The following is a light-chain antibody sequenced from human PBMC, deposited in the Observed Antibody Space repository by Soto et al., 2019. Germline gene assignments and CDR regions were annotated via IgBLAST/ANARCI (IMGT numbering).Light chain of an antibody. CDR1: QRITTY. CDR3: QHSYGTPLT. CDR2: GAP. Sequence: DIQMTQSPSSLSASVRDRVTITCRASQRITTYLNWYQHRPGKSPKVLISGAPDLQSGVPSRFSGSGSGTEFTLTISSLQPEDSATYYCQHSYGTPLTFGGGTKVEIK. V-gene: IGKV1-39*01. J-gene: IGKJ4*01.